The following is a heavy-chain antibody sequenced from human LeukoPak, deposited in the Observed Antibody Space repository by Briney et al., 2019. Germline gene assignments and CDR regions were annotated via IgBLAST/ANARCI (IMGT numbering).Heavy chain of an antibody. CDR2: IYTSGST. CDR1: GGSISSGSYY. Sequence: NPSETLSLTCTVSGGSISSGSYYWSWIRQPAGKGLEWIGRIYTSGSTNYNPSLKSRVTISVDTSKNQFSLKLSSVTAADTAVYYCARGRFTNYYYYYMDVWGKGTTVTISS. D-gene: IGHD3-3*01. V-gene: IGHV4-61*02. J-gene: IGHJ6*03. CDR3: ARGRFTNYYYYYMDV.